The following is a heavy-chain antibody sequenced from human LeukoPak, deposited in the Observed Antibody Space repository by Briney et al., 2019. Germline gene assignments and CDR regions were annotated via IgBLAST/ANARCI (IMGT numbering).Heavy chain of an antibody. CDR2: IKPDGTEK. J-gene: IGHJ4*02. Sequence: GGSLRLSCAASGCLFSNYWMSWVRQAPGKGLEWVANIKPDGTEKYYVDSLKGRFTISRDNAKNSLYLQMNSLRVEDTAVYYCARGGNSSWDYWGQGTLVTVSS. V-gene: IGHV3-7*01. CDR1: GCLFSNYW. D-gene: IGHD6-6*01. CDR3: ARGGNSSWDY.